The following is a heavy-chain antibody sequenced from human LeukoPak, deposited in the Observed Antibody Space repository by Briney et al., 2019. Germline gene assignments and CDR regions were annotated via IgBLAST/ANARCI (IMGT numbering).Heavy chain of an antibody. D-gene: IGHD6-6*01. V-gene: IGHV3-21*01. CDR3: ARDIAIRRFDY. CDR2: ISGIRYNI. J-gene: IGHJ4*02. CDR1: GFTLSRYS. Sequence: PGGSLRLSCAASGFTLSRYSMNWVRQTLGRGLEWVSSISGIRYNIYYADSVKGRFTISRDDAKKMLFLQMDSLRAEDTAVYYCARDIAIRRFDYWGQGTLVTVSS.